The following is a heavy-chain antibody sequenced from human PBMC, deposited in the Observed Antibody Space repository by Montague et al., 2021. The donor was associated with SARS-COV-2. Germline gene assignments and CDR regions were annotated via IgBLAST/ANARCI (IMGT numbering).Heavy chain of an antibody. CDR3: ARLQGGRQLMDY. J-gene: IGHJ4*02. CDR1: GGSINNYY. D-gene: IGHD5-24*01. Sequence: SETLSLTCTVSGGSINNYYWGWIRQPPGKALEYIAYISEIGSTHRNPALKSRVTISVDPSRNQFYLDVNSVTAADTAVYYCARLQGGRQLMDYWGQGTLVTVPS. CDR2: ISEIGST. V-gene: IGHV4-59*01.